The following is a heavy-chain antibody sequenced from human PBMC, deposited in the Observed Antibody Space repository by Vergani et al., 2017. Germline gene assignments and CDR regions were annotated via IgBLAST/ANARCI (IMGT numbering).Heavy chain of an antibody. Sequence: QVTLKESGPVLVKPTETLPLACTVSGFSLSNPRMGVSWIRQPPGKALEWLAHIFSNDEKSYSTSLKSRLTISKDTSKSQVVLTMTNMDPVDTATYYCAISGSYLEKIFDFWGQGTLVTVSS. V-gene: IGHV2-26*01. CDR2: IFSNDEK. CDR3: AISGSYLEKIFDF. D-gene: IGHD1-26*01. J-gene: IGHJ4*02. CDR1: GFSLSNPRMG.